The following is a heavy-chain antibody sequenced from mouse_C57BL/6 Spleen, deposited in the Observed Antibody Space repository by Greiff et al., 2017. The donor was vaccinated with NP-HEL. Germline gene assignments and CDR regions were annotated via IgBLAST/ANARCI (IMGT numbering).Heavy chain of an antibody. CDR2: IDPSDSYT. J-gene: IGHJ2*01. CDR3: ATYSNSFGFDY. Sequence: VQLQQPGAELVMPGASVKLSCKASGYTFTSYWMHWVKQRPGQGLEWIGEIDPSDSYTNYNQKAKGKSTLTVDKSSSTAYMQLSSLTSSDSAVYYCATYSNSFGFDYWGQGTTLTVSS. D-gene: IGHD2-5*01. CDR1: GYTFTSYW. V-gene: IGHV1-69*01.